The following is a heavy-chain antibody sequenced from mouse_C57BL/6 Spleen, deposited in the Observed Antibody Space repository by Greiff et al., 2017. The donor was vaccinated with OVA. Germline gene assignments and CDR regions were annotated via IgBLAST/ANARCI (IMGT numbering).Heavy chain of an antibody. Sequence: EVKLQESGAELVRPGASVKLSCTASGFNIKDYYMHWVKQRPEQGLEWIGRIDPEDGDTEYAPKFQGKATMTADTSSNTAYLQLSSLTSEDTAVYYCTTSYDGSLYAMDYWGQGTSVTVSS. J-gene: IGHJ4*01. V-gene: IGHV14-1*01. CDR1: GFNIKDYY. CDR2: IDPEDGDT. D-gene: IGHD2-3*01. CDR3: TTSYDGSLYAMDY.